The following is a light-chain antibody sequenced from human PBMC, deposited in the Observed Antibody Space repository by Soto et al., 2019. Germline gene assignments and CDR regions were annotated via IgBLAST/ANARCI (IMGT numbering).Light chain of an antibody. CDR3: AAWDDSLSGYV. CDR1: SSNIGSNY. Sequence: QSVLTQPPSASGTPCQRVTISCSGSSSNIGSNYVYWYQQLPGTAPKLLIYRNNQRPSGVPDRFSGSKSGTSASLAISGLRSEDGADYYCAAWDDSLSGYVFGTGTKVTVL. J-gene: IGLJ1*01. CDR2: RNN. V-gene: IGLV1-47*01.